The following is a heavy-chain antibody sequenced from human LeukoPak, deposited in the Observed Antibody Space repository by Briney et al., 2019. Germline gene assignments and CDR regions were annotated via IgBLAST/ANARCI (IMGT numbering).Heavy chain of an antibody. CDR2: ISGSGGST. J-gene: IGHJ1*01. CDR1: GFTFSSYA. Sequence: RAGGSLRLSCAASGFTFSSYAMSWVRQAPGKGLEWVSAISGSGGSTYYADSVKGRFTISRDNSKNTLYLQMNSLRAEDTAVYYCAKGADPGYCSSTSCSFPHFLGWGQGTLVTVSS. V-gene: IGHV3-23*01. CDR3: AKGADPGYCSSTSCSFPHFLG. D-gene: IGHD2-2*01.